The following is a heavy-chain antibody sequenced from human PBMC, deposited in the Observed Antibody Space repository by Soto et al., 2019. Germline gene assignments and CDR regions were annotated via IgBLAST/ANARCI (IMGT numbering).Heavy chain of an antibody. Sequence: GGSLRLSCAASGFTFSNYDMSWVRQTPGKGLEWVSSFSGSGGRTYYADSVKGRFTISRDNSKNTLYLQMNSLRAEDTAVYYCARDFSSLGNFEYWGQGTLVTVSS. J-gene: IGHJ4*02. CDR1: GFTFSNYD. D-gene: IGHD6-6*01. CDR3: ARDFSSLGNFEY. V-gene: IGHV3-23*01. CDR2: FSGSGGRT.